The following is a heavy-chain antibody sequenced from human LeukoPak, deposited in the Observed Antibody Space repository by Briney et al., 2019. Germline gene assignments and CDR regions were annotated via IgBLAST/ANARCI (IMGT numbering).Heavy chain of an antibody. CDR1: GFTFSSYA. CDR2: ISGSGGST. CDR3: AKVGLGGDYEGYLDY. J-gene: IGHJ4*02. V-gene: IGHV3-23*01. Sequence: PGGSLRLSCAASGFTFSSYAMSWVRQAPGKGLEWVSAISGSGGSTYYADSVKGRFTISRDNSKNTLYLQMNSLRAEDTAVYYCAKVGLGGDYEGYLDYWGQGTLVTVSS. D-gene: IGHD4-17*01.